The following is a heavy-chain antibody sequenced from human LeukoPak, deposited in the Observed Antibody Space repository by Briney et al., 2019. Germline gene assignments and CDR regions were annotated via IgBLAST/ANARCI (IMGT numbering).Heavy chain of an antibody. D-gene: IGHD3-22*01. CDR2: INPSGSNT. J-gene: IGHJ4*02. CDR1: GYTFTSYY. Sequence: ASVKVSCKASGYTFTSYYMHWVRQAPGQGLEWMGIINPSGSNTSYAQTFQGRVTMTRDTSTSTVYMELSSLRSEDTAVYYCARGGGSHYYDSSGYYSGFDYWGQGTLVTVSS. CDR3: ARGGGSHYYDSSGYYSGFDY. V-gene: IGHV1-46*01.